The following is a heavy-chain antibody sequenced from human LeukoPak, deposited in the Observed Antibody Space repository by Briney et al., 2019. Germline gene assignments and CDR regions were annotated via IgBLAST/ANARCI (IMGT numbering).Heavy chain of an antibody. J-gene: IGHJ5*02. CDR1: GYTFTSYG. Sequence: ASVKVSCKASGYTFTSYGISWVRRAPGQGLEWMGWISAYNGNTNYAQKLQGRVTMTTDTSTSTAYMELRSLRSDDTAVYYCARVEGGIVVVPAAMNGLWFDPWGQGTLVTVSS. CDR3: ARVEGGIVVVPAAMNGLWFDP. V-gene: IGHV1-18*01. CDR2: ISAYNGNT. D-gene: IGHD2-2*01.